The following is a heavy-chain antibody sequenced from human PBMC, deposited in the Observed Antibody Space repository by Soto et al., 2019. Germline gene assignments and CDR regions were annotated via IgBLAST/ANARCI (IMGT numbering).Heavy chain of an antibody. D-gene: IGHD6-13*01. CDR1: GFPFSGYS. CDR3: AKSRGDSWPTYFFDL. J-gene: IGHJ4*02. Sequence: EVQLLESGGGLVQPGRSLTLSCVASGFPFSGYSLSWVRQTPGKGLEWVAGISGTGYSRYHADSVMGRFSISRDNFKSTLYLELSSLRAEDTALYYCAKSRGDSWPTYFFDLWGQGTLVTVSS. CDR2: ISGTGYSR. V-gene: IGHV3-23*01.